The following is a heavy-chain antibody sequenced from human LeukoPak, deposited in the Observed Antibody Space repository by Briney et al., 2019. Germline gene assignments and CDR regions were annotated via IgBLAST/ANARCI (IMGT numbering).Heavy chain of an antibody. CDR2: ISYDGSNK. J-gene: IGHJ4*02. Sequence: GGSLRLSCAASGFTFRNYAMHWVRQAPGKGLEWVAVISYDGSNKYYADSVKGRFTISRDNAKNSLFLQMNSLRTEDTAVYYCASDLAVARGYWGQGTLVTVSS. CDR3: ASDLAVARGY. V-gene: IGHV3-30*04. CDR1: GFTFRNYA. D-gene: IGHD6-19*01.